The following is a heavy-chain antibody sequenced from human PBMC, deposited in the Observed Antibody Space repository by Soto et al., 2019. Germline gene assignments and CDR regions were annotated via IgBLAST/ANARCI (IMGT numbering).Heavy chain of an antibody. CDR3: ARVGVTIFGVARYYFDY. V-gene: IGHV3-21*01. CDR1: GFTFSSYS. D-gene: IGHD3-3*01. CDR2: ISSSSSYI. J-gene: IGHJ4*02. Sequence: GGSLRLSCAASGFTFSSYSMNWVRQAPGKGLEWVSSISSSSSYIYYADSVKGRFTISRDNAKNSLYLQMNSLRAEDTAVYYCARVGVTIFGVARYYFDYWGQGTLVTAPQ.